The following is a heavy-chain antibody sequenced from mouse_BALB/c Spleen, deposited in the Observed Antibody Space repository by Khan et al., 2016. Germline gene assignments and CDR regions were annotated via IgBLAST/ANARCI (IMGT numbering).Heavy chain of an antibody. CDR1: GYSITSGYY. J-gene: IGHJ4*01. CDR2: ISYDGSN. Sequence: EVQLQESGPGLVKPSQSLSITCSVTGYSITSGYYWNWNRQFPGNKLEWMGSISYDGSNNYNQSLKNRISITRDTSKNQVFQTLNSDTTKDTVTYDGARDDYRDDGGYYYAMDYWGPGTTVTVSS. D-gene: IGHD2-14*01. V-gene: IGHV3-6*02. CDR3: ARDDYRDDGGYYYAMDY.